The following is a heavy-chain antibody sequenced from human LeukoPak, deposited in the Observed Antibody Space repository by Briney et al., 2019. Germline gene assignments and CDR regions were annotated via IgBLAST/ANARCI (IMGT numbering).Heavy chain of an antibody. CDR3: ARDPACGGGCYGYLDY. Sequence: GGSLRLSCAASGFTFSSYEMNWVRQAPGKGLEWVSYISSSGSTIYYAVSVKGRFTISRDNAKNSLYLQMNSLRAEDTAVYYCARDPACGGGCYGYLDYWGQGTLVTVSS. V-gene: IGHV3-48*03. CDR2: ISSSGSTI. CDR1: GFTFSSYE. D-gene: IGHD2-15*01. J-gene: IGHJ4*02.